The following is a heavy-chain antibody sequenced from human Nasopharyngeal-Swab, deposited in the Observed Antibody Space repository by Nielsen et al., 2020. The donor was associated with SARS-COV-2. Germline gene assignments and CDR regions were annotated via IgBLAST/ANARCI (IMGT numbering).Heavy chain of an antibody. CDR3: TRGCGGDRHGIDY. CDR2: LYTDGITA. V-gene: IGHV3-74*01. Sequence: GGSLRLSCAASGFTFSSYWIHWVRQAPGKGLVWVSRLYTDGITANYADSVKGRFTISRDNANNTVYLQMNSLRAEDTAVYYCTRGCGGDRHGIDYWGRGTLVTVSS. D-gene: IGHD2-21*02. J-gene: IGHJ4*02. CDR1: GFTFSSYW.